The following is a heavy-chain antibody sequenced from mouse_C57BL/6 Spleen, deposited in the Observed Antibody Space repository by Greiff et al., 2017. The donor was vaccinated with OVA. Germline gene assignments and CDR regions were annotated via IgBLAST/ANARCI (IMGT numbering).Heavy chain of an antibody. V-gene: IGHV1-55*01. Sequence: QVQLKQSGAELVKPGASVKLSCKASGYTFTSYWITWVKQRPGQGLEWIGDIYPGSGSTNYNEKFKSKATLTVDTSSSTAYMQLSSLTSEYSAVYYYARRMRGVNWYFDVWGTGTTVTVSS. CDR3: ARRMRGVNWYFDV. J-gene: IGHJ1*03. CDR2: IYPGSGST. D-gene: IGHD2-2*01. CDR1: GYTFTSYW.